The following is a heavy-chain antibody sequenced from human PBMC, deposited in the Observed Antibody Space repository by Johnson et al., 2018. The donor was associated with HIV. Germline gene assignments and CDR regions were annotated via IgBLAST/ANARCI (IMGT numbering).Heavy chain of an antibody. Sequence: QVQLVESGGGVVQPGRSLRLSCAASGFTFSTYAMHWVRKAPGKGLEWVAVISYDGNNTYNADSVKGRFTISRDNPRNTLYLQMNSLRAEDTAVYYCAREDPYDYSTGPDVFDIWGQGTMVTVS. J-gene: IGHJ3*02. V-gene: IGHV3-30-3*01. CDR1: GFTFSTYA. CDR3: AREDPYDYSTGPDVFDI. D-gene: IGHD2-8*02. CDR2: ISYDGNNT.